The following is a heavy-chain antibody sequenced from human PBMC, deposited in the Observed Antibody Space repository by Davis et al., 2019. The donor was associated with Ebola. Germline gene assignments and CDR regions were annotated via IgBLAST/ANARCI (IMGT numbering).Heavy chain of an antibody. CDR1: GDSITDYY. D-gene: IGHD3-16*01. CDR3: ARVGASTGGELDY. Sequence: SETLSLTCTVSGDSITDYYWSWIRQLPGKGLEWIGYTYTSGITRYNPSLKSRVPISLDTSKNQFFLKLNSMTAADTAIYYCARVGASTGGELDYWGQGTLVTVSS. V-gene: IGHV4-59*01. CDR2: TYTSGIT. J-gene: IGHJ4*02.